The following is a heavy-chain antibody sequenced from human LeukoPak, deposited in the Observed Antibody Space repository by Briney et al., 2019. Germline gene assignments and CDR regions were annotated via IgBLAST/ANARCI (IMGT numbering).Heavy chain of an antibody. CDR1: GGSISSGSYY. J-gene: IGHJ4*02. CDR3: AGGWVGELYTFDY. Sequence: SETLSLTCTVSGGSISSGSYYWSWIRQPAGKGLEWIGRIYTSGSTNYNPSLKSRVTISVDTSKNQFSLKLSSVTAADTAVYYCAGGWVGELYTFDYWGQGTLVTVSS. V-gene: IGHV4-61*02. CDR2: IYTSGST. D-gene: IGHD6-19*01.